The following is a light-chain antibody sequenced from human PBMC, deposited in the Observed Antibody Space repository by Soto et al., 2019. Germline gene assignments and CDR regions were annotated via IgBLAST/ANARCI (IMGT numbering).Light chain of an antibody. CDR3: ATWDDSLHVCV. CDR1: ESDIGSNT. CDR2: TNN. Sequence: QSVLTQPPSASGTPGQRVTISCSGGESDIGSNTVYWFQQFPGAAPRLVIYTNNKRPSGVPYRLSGAKYGTSAALVISGLQSADEDDYYCATWDDSLHVCVFGGGTKVTVL. V-gene: IGLV1-44*01. J-gene: IGLJ3*02.